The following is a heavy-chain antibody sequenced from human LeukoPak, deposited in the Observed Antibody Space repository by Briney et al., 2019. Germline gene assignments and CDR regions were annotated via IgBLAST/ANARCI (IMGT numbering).Heavy chain of an antibody. CDR1: GVSISSGNSY. D-gene: IGHD2-21*01. J-gene: IGHJ6*03. V-gene: IGHV4-39*01. CDR2: IYYSGNT. Sequence: KSSETLSLTCTVSGVSISSGNSYWGWIRQPPGKGLEWIGSIYYSGNTYYNASLKSQVSISIDTSKNQFSLKLTSVTAADTAVYCCARVAYPLYYYYMDVWGKGTTVTVSS. CDR3: ARVAYPLYYYYMDV.